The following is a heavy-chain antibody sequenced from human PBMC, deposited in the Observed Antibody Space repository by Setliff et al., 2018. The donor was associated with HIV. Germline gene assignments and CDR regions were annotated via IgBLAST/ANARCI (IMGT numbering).Heavy chain of an antibody. Sequence: SETLSLTCTVSGGSISSHYWSWIRQPPGKGLEWIGTIYYSGSTSYNPSLRRRVRISVDTSKNQFSLELTSVTAADTAVYYCARPLSTSVNFWGDAFAIWGQGTMVTVSS. J-gene: IGHJ3*02. CDR3: ARPLSTSVNFWGDAFAI. V-gene: IGHV4-59*08. D-gene: IGHD3-3*01. CDR1: GGSISSHY. CDR2: IYYSGST.